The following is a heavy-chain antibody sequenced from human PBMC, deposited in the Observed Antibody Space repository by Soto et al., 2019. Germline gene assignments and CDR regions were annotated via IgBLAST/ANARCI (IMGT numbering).Heavy chain of an antibody. D-gene: IGHD2-15*01. V-gene: IGHV1-69*01. J-gene: IGHJ4*02. CDR2: IIPIFGTA. CDR3: ARESLGYCSGGSCYDSFDY. CDR1: GGTFSSYA. Sequence: QVQLVQSGAEVKKPGSSVKVSCKASGGTFSSYAISWVRQAPGQGLEWMGGIIPIFGTANYAQKFQGRVTSTADESTSKAYMELSSLRSEDTAVYYCARESLGYCSGGSCYDSFDYWGQGTLVTVSS.